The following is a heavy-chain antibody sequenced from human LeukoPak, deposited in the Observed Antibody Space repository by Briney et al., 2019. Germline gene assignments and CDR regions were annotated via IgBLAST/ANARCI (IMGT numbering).Heavy chain of an antibody. CDR2: ISYDGSNK. CDR3: AKGVYGELDY. Sequence: PGGSLRLSCAASGFTLSSYGMHWVRQAPGKGLEWVAVISYDGSNKYYADSVKGRFTISRDNSKNTLYLQMNSLRTEDTAVYYCAKGVYGELDYWGQGTLVTVSS. CDR1: GFTLSSYG. V-gene: IGHV3-30*18. D-gene: IGHD4-17*01. J-gene: IGHJ4*02.